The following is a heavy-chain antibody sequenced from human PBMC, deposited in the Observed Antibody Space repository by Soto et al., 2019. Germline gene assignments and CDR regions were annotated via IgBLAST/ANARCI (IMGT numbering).Heavy chain of an antibody. Sequence: EVQLAESGGGLVQLGGSLRLSCTASGFAVRHNYMTWVRQAPGKGLEWVSLIYSGGDTAYADSVKGRFTISRHTSQNTLYLQMNSLRAEDTAVYYCARKTDSIPSGGDVWGKGTAVTVSS. V-gene: IGHV3-53*04. J-gene: IGHJ6*04. CDR3: ARKTDSIPSGGDV. CDR2: IYSGGDT. D-gene: IGHD3-10*01. CDR1: GFAVRHNY.